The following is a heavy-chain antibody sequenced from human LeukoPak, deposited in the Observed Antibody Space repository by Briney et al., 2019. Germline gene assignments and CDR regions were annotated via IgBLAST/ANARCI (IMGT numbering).Heavy chain of an antibody. D-gene: IGHD5-12*01. J-gene: IGHJ4*02. CDR1: GFTFSSYG. V-gene: IGHV3-30*02. CDR3: AKDRRVDSYYFDY. Sequence: GGSLRLSCAASGFTFSSYGMHWVRQAPGKGLEWVAFIRYDGSNKYYADSVKGRFTISRDNSKNTLYLQMNSLRAEDTAVYYCAKDRRVDSYYFDYWGQGTLVTVSS. CDR2: IRYDGSNK.